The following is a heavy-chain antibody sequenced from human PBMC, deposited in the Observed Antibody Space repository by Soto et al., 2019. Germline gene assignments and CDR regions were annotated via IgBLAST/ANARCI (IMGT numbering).Heavy chain of an antibody. Sequence: EVQLVESGGGLVQPGGSLRLSCAASGFSFSTYSMNWVRQAPGKGLEWVSYISSRSYTIYYVDSVKGRFTISRDNAKNLLYLQMNSLRDEDTAVYYCARGRSSSDNGMDVWGQGTTVTVSS. V-gene: IGHV3-48*02. D-gene: IGHD6-6*01. CDR2: ISSRSYTI. CDR3: ARGRSSSDNGMDV. CDR1: GFSFSTYS. J-gene: IGHJ6*02.